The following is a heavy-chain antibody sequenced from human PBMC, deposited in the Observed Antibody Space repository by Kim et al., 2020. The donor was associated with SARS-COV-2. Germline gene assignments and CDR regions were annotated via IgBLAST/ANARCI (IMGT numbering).Heavy chain of an antibody. CDR1: GFTFSNAW. CDR3: TTDRRLKVDTAMGAFDI. D-gene: IGHD5-18*01. CDR2: IKSKTDGGTT. J-gene: IGHJ3*02. V-gene: IGHV3-15*01. Sequence: GGSLRLSCAASGFTFSNAWMSWVRQAPGKGLEWVGRIKSKTDGGTTDYAAPVKGRFTISRDDSKNTLYLQMNSLKTEDTAVYYCTTDRRLKVDTAMGAFDILGQGTMVTVSS.